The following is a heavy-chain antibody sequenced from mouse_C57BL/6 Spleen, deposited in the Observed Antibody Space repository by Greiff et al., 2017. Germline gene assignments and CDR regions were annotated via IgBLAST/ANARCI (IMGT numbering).Heavy chain of an antibody. CDR3: TTYYYGSRGAWFAY. CDR2: IDPENGDT. Sequence: VQLQQSGAELVRPGASVKLSCTASGFNIKDDYMHWVKQRPEQGLEWIGWIDPENGDTEYASKFQGKATITADTSSNTAYLQLSSLTSEDTAVYYCTTYYYGSRGAWFAYWGQGTLVTVSA. CDR1: GFNIKDDY. D-gene: IGHD1-1*01. J-gene: IGHJ3*01. V-gene: IGHV14-4*01.